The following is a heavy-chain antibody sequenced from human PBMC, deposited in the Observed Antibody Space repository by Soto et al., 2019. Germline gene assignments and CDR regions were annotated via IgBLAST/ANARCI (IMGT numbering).Heavy chain of an antibody. V-gene: IGHV4-59*01. D-gene: IGHD2-2*01. J-gene: IGHJ4*02. CDR1: GGSISSYY. Sequence: SETLSLTCTVSGGSISSYYWSWIRQPPGKGLEWIGYIYYTGNSNYNPHLKRRVTTSIDTSKNQFPQKLSSVPAADTAVYYCARYLCTSTTCCFFDYWGQGTLVTVSS. CDR2: IYYTGNS. CDR3: ARYLCTSTTCCFFDY.